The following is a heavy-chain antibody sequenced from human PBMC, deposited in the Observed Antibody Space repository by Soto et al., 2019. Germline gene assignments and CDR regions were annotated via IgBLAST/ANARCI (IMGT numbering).Heavy chain of an antibody. J-gene: IGHJ4*02. CDR2: IYYTVSA. CDR1: GGSISSGDYY. CDR3: VRGARYGDPGYY. D-gene: IGHD4-17*01. V-gene: IGHV4-30-4*01. Sequence: QVQLQESGPGLVKPSQTLSLTCTVSGGSISSGDYYWNWIRQPPGKGLEWIGYIYYTVSALYNPSLKSRLSISVVTSKNQFSLNLNSVTAADTAVYYCVRGARYGDPGYYWGQGTLVIVSS.